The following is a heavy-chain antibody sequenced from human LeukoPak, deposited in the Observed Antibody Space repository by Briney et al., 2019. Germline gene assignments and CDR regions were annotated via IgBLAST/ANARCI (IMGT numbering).Heavy chain of an antibody. V-gene: IGHV1-18*01. J-gene: IGHJ6*02. CDR2: ISAYNGNT. CDR1: GYTFTSYG. CDR3: ARGGIVGAIADFYYYYYGMDV. D-gene: IGHD1-26*01. Sequence: ASVKVSCKASGYTFTSYGISWVRQAPGQGLEWMGWISAYNGNTNYAQKLQGRVTMTTDTSTSTAYMELRSLRSDDTAVYYCARGGIVGAIADFYYYYYGMDVWGRGTTVTVSS.